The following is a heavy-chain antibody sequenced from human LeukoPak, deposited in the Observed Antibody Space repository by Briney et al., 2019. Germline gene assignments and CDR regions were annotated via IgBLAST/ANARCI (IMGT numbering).Heavy chain of an antibody. CDR3: ARSIYSGSYPIDY. V-gene: IGHV4-39*07. CDR2: IYYSGST. Sequence: SETLSLTCTVSGGSISSSSYYWGWIRQPPGKGLEWIGSIYYSGSTYYNPSLKSRVTISVDTSKNQFSLELSSVTAADTAVYYCARSIYSGSYPIDYWGQGTLVTVSS. D-gene: IGHD1-26*01. CDR1: GGSISSSSYY. J-gene: IGHJ4*02.